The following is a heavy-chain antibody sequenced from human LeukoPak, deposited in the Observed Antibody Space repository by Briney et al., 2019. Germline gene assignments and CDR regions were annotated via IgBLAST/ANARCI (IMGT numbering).Heavy chain of an antibody. CDR2: LFSGGDA. D-gene: IGHD5-12*01. Sequence: GGSLRLSCAASGFSFSRYYMSWVRQAPGKGLEWVSVLFSGGDAYYADSVKDRFSISRDSSRETLFLQMNSLRADDTAVYYCARQGYDSGFDYWGHGTMVTVSS. V-gene: IGHV3-66*04. CDR3: ARQGYDSGFDY. J-gene: IGHJ4*01. CDR1: GFSFSRYY.